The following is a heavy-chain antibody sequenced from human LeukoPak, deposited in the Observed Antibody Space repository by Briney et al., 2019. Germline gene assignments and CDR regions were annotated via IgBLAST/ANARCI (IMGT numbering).Heavy chain of an antibody. J-gene: IGHJ4*02. Sequence: GESLKISCKGSGYSFSTYWIGWVRQMPGKGLEWIGIIYPGDSDTRYSPSFQGHVTISVDKSINTAYLQWSSLKASDTAMYYCAKADSGTYSLGFHWGQGTLVTVSS. D-gene: IGHD1-26*01. CDR1: GYSFSTYW. CDR3: AKADSGTYSLGFH. CDR2: IYPGDSDT. V-gene: IGHV5-51*01.